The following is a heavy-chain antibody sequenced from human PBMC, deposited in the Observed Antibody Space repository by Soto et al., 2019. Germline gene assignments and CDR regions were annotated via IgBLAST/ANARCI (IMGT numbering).Heavy chain of an antibody. CDR3: VKASDGAWPYYFDS. J-gene: IGHJ4*02. V-gene: IGHV3-23*01. D-gene: IGHD5-12*01. CDR2: ITGGGGDT. Sequence: GGSLRLSCAASGFTFSNYAMSWVRQAPAKGLEWVSAITGGGGDTYYADSVKGRFTISRDNSNNTIFLQMNSLRVEDTAVYFCVKASDGAWPYYFDSWGQGTLVTVSS. CDR1: GFTFSNYA.